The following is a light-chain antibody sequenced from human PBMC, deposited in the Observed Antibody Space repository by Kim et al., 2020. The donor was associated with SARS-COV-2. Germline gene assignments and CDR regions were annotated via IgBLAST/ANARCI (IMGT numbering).Light chain of an antibody. CDR3: QQSYGTPYT. V-gene: IGKV1-39*01. CDR2: AAS. J-gene: IGKJ2*01. CDR1: QTIDTY. Sequence: ASVGDRITITCRTSQTIDTYLNWFQQKPGKAPNLLIYAASNLQSGVPSRFSGSGSGTHFTLVISSLQPEDVATYYCQQSYGTPYTFGQGTKVDIK.